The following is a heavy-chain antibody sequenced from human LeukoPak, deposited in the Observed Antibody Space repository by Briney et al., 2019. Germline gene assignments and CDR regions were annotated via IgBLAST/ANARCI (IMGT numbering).Heavy chain of an antibody. V-gene: IGHV4-59*13. CDR1: GGSISSNY. CDR3: ARGIAPLAY. Sequence: PSETLSLTCTISGGSISSNYWSWIRQPPGKGLEWIGYCHYSGNTNYNPSLKSRVTISFETSKNQFSLKLSSVTAADTAVYYCARGIAPLAYWGQGTLVTVSS. CDR2: CHYSGNT. J-gene: IGHJ4*02. D-gene: IGHD2-15*01.